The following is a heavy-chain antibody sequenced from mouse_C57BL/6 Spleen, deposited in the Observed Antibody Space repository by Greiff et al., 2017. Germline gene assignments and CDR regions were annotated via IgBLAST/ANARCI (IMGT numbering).Heavy chain of an antibody. CDR3: TVYGNYEDAMDY. V-gene: IGHV5-6*01. Sequence: EVKLMESGGDLVKPGGSLKLSCAASGFTFSSYGMSWVRQTPDKRLEWVATISSGGSYTYYPDSVKGRFTISRDNATNTLYLQLSSLQSEDAAMYYGTVYGNYEDAMDYWGKGTSGTVSS. CDR2: ISSGGSYT. J-gene: IGHJ4*01. CDR1: GFTFSSYG. D-gene: IGHD2-1*01.